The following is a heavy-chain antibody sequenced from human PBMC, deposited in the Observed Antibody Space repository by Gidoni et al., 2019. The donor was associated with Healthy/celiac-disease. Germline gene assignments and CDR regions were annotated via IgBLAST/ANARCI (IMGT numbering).Heavy chain of an antibody. CDR3: ARSSSSWPLDY. V-gene: IGHV4-34*01. CDR2: INHSEST. D-gene: IGHD6-13*01. CDR1: GGSFSGYY. Sequence: QVQLQQWGAGLLKPSETLSLTCAVYGGSFSGYYWSWIRQPPGKGLEWIWEINHSESTNYNPSLKSRVTISVDTSKNQFSLKLSSVTAADTAVYYCARSSSSWPLDYWGQGTLVTVSS. J-gene: IGHJ4*02.